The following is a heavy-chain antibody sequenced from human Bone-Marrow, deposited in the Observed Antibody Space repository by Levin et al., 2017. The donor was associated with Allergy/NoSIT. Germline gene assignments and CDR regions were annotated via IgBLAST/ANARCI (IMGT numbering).Heavy chain of an antibody. CDR3: ARGQTEDYGDYFDY. D-gene: IGHD4-17*01. Sequence: LRLSCTVSGGSISSGDYYWSWIRQPPGKGLEWIGYIYYSGSTYYNPSLKSRVTISLDTSKNQFSLKLSSVTAADTAVYYCARGQTEDYGDYFDYWGQGTLVTVSS. J-gene: IGHJ4*02. CDR1: GGSISSGDYY. CDR2: IYYSGST. V-gene: IGHV4-30-4*01.